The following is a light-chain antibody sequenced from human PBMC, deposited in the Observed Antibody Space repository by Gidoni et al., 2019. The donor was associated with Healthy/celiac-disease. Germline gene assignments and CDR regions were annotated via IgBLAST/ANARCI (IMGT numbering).Light chain of an antibody. CDR2: GAS. V-gene: IGKV3-20*01. J-gene: IGKJ4*01. Sequence: IVLTQSPGTLSLSPGEGATLSCRASQSVSSSYLAWYQQKPGQAPRLLMYGASSRATGIPDRFSGSGSGTDFTLTISRLEPEDFAVYYCQQYGSSPLTFGGXTKVEIK. CDR3: QQYGSSPLT. CDR1: QSVSSSY.